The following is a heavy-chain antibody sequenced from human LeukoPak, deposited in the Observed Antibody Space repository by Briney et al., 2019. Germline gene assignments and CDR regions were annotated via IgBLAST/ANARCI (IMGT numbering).Heavy chain of an antibody. J-gene: IGHJ4*02. CDR2: INHSGST. D-gene: IGHD6-6*01. Sequence: YWSWIRXPPGKGLEWIGEINHSGSTNYNPSLKSRVTISVDTSKNQFSLKLSSVTAADTAVYYCAKDGYSSSVYFFDYWGQGTLVTVSS. CDR1: Y. V-gene: IGHV4-34*01. CDR3: AKDGYSSSVYFFDY.